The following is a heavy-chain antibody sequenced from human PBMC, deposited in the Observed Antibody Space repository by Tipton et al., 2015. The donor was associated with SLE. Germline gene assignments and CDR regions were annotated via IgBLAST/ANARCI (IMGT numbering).Heavy chain of an antibody. D-gene: IGHD7-27*01. CDR2: ISVYHGNT. J-gene: IGHJ4*02. CDR3: ARDENLTENDY. V-gene: IGHV1-18*04. Sequence: QLVQSGPEVKKPGASAKVSCKASGYTFTTYGISWVRQAPGQGLEWMGWISVYHGNTKYGQKLQGRVTMTTDTSTSTAYMELRSLRADDTAVYYCARDENLTENDYWGQGTLVTVSS. CDR1: GYTFTTYG.